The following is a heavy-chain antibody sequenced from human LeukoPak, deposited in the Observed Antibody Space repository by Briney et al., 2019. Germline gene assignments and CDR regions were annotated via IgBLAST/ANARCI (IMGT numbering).Heavy chain of an antibody. V-gene: IGHV4-59*01. CDR3: ARVVGATGSSDY. D-gene: IGHD1-26*01. J-gene: IGHJ4*02. CDR1: GGSISSDY. CDR2: IYYIGST. Sequence: SETLSLTCTVSGGSISSDYWIWIRQPPGKGLEWIGYIYYIGSTNYNPSLKSRITISVDTSKSHFSLKLSSVTAADTAVYYCARVVGATGSSDYWGQGTLVTVSS.